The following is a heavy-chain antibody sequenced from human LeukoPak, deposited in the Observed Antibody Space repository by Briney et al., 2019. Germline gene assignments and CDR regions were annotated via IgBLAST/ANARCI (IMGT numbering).Heavy chain of an antibody. J-gene: IGHJ5*02. CDR1: GFTFSSYA. V-gene: IGHV3-30-3*01. CDR2: ISYDGSNK. CDR3: ARSPGIAASNWFDP. Sequence: GGSLRLSCAASGFTFSSYAMHWVRQAPGKGLEWVAVISYDGSNKYYADSVKGRFTISRDNSKNTLYLQMNSLRAEDTAVCYCARSPGIAASNWFDPWGQGTLVTVSS. D-gene: IGHD6-13*01.